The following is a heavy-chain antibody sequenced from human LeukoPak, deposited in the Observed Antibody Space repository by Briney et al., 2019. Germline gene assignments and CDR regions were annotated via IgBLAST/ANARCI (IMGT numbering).Heavy chain of an antibody. J-gene: IGHJ4*02. CDR2: INSDGSST. V-gene: IGHV3-74*01. D-gene: IGHD4-17*01. CDR3: AKGGATVIDY. Sequence: PGGSLRLSCAASGFTFSNYCMNWVRQAPGKGLVWVSRINSDGSSTTSADSVKGRFTISRDNAKNTLYLQMNSLRAEDTAVYYCAKGGATVIDYWGQGTLVTVSS. CDR1: GFTFSNYC.